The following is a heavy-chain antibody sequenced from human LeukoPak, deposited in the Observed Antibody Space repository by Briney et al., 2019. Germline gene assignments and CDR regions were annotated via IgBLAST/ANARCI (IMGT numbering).Heavy chain of an antibody. D-gene: IGHD1-26*01. Sequence: GGSLRLSCAASGFTFSSYAMSWVRQAPGKGLEWVSAISGSGGSTYYADSVKGRFTISRDNSKNTLYLQMNSLRAEDTAVYYCASGSYSTHYYYYYMDVWGKGTTVTVSS. CDR2: ISGSGGST. V-gene: IGHV3-23*01. J-gene: IGHJ6*03. CDR3: ASGSYSTHYYYYYMDV. CDR1: GFTFSSYA.